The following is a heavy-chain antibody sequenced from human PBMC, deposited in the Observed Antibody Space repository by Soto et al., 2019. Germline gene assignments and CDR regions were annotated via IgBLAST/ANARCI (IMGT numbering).Heavy chain of an antibody. V-gene: IGHV1-69*01. CDR3: ARGYRDNYFYERDV. Sequence: QVQLVQSGAEVKMPGSSVRVSCKASGGSFSKYGISWVRQAPGQGLEWMGGIIPMFGIGNYAEKFLGRVSITADEPTSTSHMELSSLRSEGTAVYFCARGYRDNYFYERDVGGQATAVTVCS. D-gene: IGHD2-15*01. CDR2: IIPMFGIG. J-gene: IGHJ6*02. CDR1: GGSFSKYG.